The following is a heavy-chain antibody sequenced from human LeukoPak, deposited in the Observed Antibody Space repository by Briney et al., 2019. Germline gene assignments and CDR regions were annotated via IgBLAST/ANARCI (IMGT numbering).Heavy chain of an antibody. CDR3: ARGGYYGSGSYYNLYYMDV. Sequence: GSSVKVSCKASGGIFSSYAISWVRQAPGQGLEWMGRIIPIFGTANYAQKFQGRVTITTDESTSTAYMELSSLRSEDTAVYYCARGGYYGSGSYYNLYYMDVWGKGTTVTASS. V-gene: IGHV1-69*05. CDR1: GGIFSSYA. CDR2: IIPIFGTA. J-gene: IGHJ6*03. D-gene: IGHD3-10*01.